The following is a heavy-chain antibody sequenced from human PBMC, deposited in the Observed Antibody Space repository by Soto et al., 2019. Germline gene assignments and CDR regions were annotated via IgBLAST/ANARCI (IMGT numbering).Heavy chain of an antibody. V-gene: IGHV4-34*01. D-gene: IGHD3-10*01. Sequence: RKPPGKGLEWIGEINHSGSTNYNPSLKSRVTISVDTSKNQFSLKLTSVTAADTAIYFCARLVYDTRLNYMYFDFWGQGTLVTVSS. CDR2: INHSGST. CDR3: ARLVYDTRLNYMYFDF. J-gene: IGHJ4*02.